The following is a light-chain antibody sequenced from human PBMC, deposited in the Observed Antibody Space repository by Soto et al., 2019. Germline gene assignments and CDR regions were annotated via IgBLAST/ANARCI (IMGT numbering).Light chain of an antibody. V-gene: IGKV3-20*01. Sequence: EIVLTQSPGTLSLSPGERATLSCRASQSVSSSYLAWYQQKLGQAPRLLIYGVSNRATGIPDRFSGSGSGTDLTLTISSLESEDFAVYYCQQYGTSPMTFGQGTKVEIK. CDR3: QQYGTSPMT. CDR1: QSVSSSY. J-gene: IGKJ1*01. CDR2: GVS.